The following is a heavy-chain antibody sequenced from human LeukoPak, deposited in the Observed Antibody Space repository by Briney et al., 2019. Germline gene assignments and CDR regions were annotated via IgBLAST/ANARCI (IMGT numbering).Heavy chain of an antibody. CDR1: GGSFSGYY. Sequence: SETLSLTCAVYGGSFSGYYWSWIRQPPGKGLEWIGEINHNGSTNSNPSLKGRVPISGDTSKHPFSLKLSSVTAADTAVYYCAREGPGYCSSTSCPQLGCWGQGTLVSVSS. D-gene: IGHD2-2*03. CDR3: AREGPGYCSSTSCPQLGC. V-gene: IGHV4-34*01. CDR2: INHNGST. J-gene: IGHJ4*02.